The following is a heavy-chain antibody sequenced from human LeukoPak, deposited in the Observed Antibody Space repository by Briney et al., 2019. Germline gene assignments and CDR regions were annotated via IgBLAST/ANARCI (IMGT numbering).Heavy chain of an antibody. Sequence: SETLSLTCTVSGGSISGYYWSWIRQPPGKGLEWIGEINHSGSTNYNPSLKSRVTISVDTSKNQFSLKLSSVTAADTAVYYCARGVAGPFTRYYYYMDVWGKGTTVTVSS. CDR3: ARGVAGPFTRYYYYMDV. D-gene: IGHD6-19*01. V-gene: IGHV4-34*01. CDR1: GGSISGYY. CDR2: INHSGST. J-gene: IGHJ6*03.